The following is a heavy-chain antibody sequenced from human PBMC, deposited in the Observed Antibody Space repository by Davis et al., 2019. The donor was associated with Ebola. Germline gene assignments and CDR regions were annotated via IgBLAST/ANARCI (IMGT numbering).Heavy chain of an antibody. J-gene: IGHJ4*02. CDR3: ARDVRGITGPSEY. Sequence: AASVKVSCKASGYSSTDDGISWVRQAPGQGLEWMGWISTYNGNTNYAQNVQGRITMTTDTSTSTAYMELRRLRSDDTARYYCARDVRGITGPSEYWGQGTLVTVSS. CDR2: ISTYNGNT. CDR1: GYSSTDDG. V-gene: IGHV1-18*01. D-gene: IGHD1-1*01.